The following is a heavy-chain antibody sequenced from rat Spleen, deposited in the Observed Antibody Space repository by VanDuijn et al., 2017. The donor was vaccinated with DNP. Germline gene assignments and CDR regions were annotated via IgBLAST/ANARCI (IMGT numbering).Heavy chain of an antibody. V-gene: IGHV5-31*01. CDR1: GFTFSNYW. J-gene: IGHJ2*01. Sequence: EVQLVETGGGLVQPGGSLKLSCVASGFTFSNYWMYWIRQAPGKGLDWVATISTTGDSTYYRDSVRGRFTISRDNGESSLYLQMNSLWSEDTATYYCTRGSSLPGYLDYWGQGVLVTVSS. CDR3: TRGSSLPGYLDY. D-gene: IGHD1-4*01. CDR2: ISTTGDST.